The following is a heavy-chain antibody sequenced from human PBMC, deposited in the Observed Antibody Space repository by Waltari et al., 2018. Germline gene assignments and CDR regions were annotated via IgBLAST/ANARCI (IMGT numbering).Heavy chain of an antibody. D-gene: IGHD2-8*02. V-gene: IGHV3-30*02. CDR2: IRYDGSNK. J-gene: IGHJ6*02. Sequence: QVQLVESGGGVVQPGGSLRLSCAASGFTFSSYGMHWVRQAPGKGLEWVAFIRYDGSNKYYADSVKGRFTISRDNSKNTLYLQMNSLRAEDTAVYYCAKDLLGYYYYGMDVWGQGTTVTVSS. CDR1: GFTFSSYG. CDR3: AKDLLGYYYYGMDV.